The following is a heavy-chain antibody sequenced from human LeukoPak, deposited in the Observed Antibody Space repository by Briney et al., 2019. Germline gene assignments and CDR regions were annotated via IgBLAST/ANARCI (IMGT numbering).Heavy chain of an antibody. D-gene: IGHD5-18*01. CDR1: GFTLGSHD. Sequence: PGGSLRLSCTASGFTLGSHDMHWVRQIPGQGLEWVAAVSSGCHAFFADSVQGRFTVSREDARNSLYLQMNSLRAGDTAVYYCVREARGYHYTYFDYWGQGTLVTVSS. J-gene: IGHJ4*02. CDR3: VREARGYHYTYFDY. V-gene: IGHV3-13*01. CDR2: VSSGCHA.